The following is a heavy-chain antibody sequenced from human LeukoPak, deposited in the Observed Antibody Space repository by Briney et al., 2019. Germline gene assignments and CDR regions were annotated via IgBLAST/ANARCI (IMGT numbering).Heavy chain of an antibody. Sequence: GGSLRLSCAASGFTFSSYSMNWVRQAPGKGLEWVSYISSSSSTIYYADSVKGRFTISRDNAKNSLYLQMNSLRAEDTAVYYCARDLGDYGDYEDYWGQGTLVTVSS. D-gene: IGHD4-17*01. CDR2: ISSSSSTI. J-gene: IGHJ4*02. CDR3: ARDLGDYGDYEDY. CDR1: GFTFSSYS. V-gene: IGHV3-48*01.